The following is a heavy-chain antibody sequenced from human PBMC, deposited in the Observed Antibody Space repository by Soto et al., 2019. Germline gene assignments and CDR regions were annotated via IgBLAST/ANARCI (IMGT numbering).Heavy chain of an antibody. CDR3: AKVIDAADCSSTSCSNGFDM. V-gene: IGHV3-30*18. J-gene: IGHJ3*02. Sequence: QMQLVESGGGVVQPGRSLRLSCAASGFTFSTYAMHWVRQAPGKGLEWVALTSYEGSKKYYAESVKGRFTISRDNSKNTLYLQMNSLRAEDTAVYYCAKVIDAADCSSTSCSNGFDMWGQGTMFTVSS. CDR2: TSYEGSKK. D-gene: IGHD2-2*01. CDR1: GFTFSTYA.